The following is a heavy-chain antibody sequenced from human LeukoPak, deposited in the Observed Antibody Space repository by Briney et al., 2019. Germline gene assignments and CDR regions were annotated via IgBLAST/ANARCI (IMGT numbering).Heavy chain of an antibody. D-gene: IGHD3-10*01. J-gene: IGHJ4*02. Sequence: VASVKVSCKASGYTFTSYGICWVRQAPGQWLEWMGWISAYNGNTNYAQKLQGRVTMTTDTSTSTAYMELRSLRSDDTAVYYCARDRAVVRGGSQGFDYWGQGTLVTVSS. CDR3: ARDRAVVRGGSQGFDY. V-gene: IGHV1-18*01. CDR2: ISAYNGNT. CDR1: GYTFTSYG.